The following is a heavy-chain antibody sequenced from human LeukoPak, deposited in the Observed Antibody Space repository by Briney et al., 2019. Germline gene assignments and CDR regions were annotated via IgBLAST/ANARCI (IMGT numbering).Heavy chain of an antibody. V-gene: IGHV3-53*01. CDR3: ARERIKGATVTVDY. CDR1: GFTFSSYA. Sequence: GGSLRLSCAASGFTFSSYAMSWVRQAPGKGLEWVSVIYSGGSTYYADSVKGRFTISRDNSKNTLYLQMNSLRAEDTAVYYCARERIKGATVTVDYWGQGTLVTVSS. D-gene: IGHD4-17*01. J-gene: IGHJ4*02. CDR2: IYSGGST.